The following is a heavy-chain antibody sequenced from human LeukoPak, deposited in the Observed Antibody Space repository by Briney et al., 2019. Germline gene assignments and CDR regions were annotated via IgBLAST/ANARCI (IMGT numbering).Heavy chain of an antibody. Sequence: GGSLRLSCAASGFTFSSYAMSWVRQAPGKGLEWVAVISYDGSNKYYADSVKGRFTISRDNSKNTLYLQMNSLRAEDTAVYYCAKDVDGYTFDYWGQGTLVTVSS. J-gene: IGHJ4*02. CDR2: ISYDGSNK. CDR1: GFTFSSYA. CDR3: AKDVDGYTFDY. V-gene: IGHV3-30*18. D-gene: IGHD5-24*01.